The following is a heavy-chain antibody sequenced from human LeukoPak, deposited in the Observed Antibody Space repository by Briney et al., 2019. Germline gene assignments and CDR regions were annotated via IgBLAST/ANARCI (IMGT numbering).Heavy chain of an antibody. V-gene: IGHV4-59*01. J-gene: IGHJ5*02. CDR2: IYYSGST. D-gene: IGHD1-1*01. CDR3: ASTFAVRGWFDP. CDR1: GGSISSYY. Sequence: PSETLSLTCTVSGGSISSYYWSWIRQPPGKGLEWIGYIYYSGSTNYNPSLKSRVTISVDTSKNQFSLKLSSVTAADTAVYYCASTFAVRGWFDPWGQGTLVTVSP.